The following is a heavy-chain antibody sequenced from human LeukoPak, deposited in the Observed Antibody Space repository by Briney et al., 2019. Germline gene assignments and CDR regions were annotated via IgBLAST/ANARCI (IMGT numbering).Heavy chain of an antibody. CDR1: GYTLTELS. D-gene: IGHD5-12*01. CDR3: ATAVATNQDYFDY. V-gene: IGHV1-24*01. J-gene: IGHJ4*02. Sequence: GASVKVSCKVSGYTLTELSMHWVRQAPGKGLEWMGGFDPEDGETIYARKFQGRVTMTEDTSTDTAYMELSSLRSEDTAVYYCATAVATNQDYFDYWGQGTLVTVSS. CDR2: FDPEDGET.